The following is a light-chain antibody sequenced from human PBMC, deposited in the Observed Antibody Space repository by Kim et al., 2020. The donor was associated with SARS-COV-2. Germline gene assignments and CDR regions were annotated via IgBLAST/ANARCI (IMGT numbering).Light chain of an antibody. J-gene: IGKJ5*01. V-gene: IGKV3-20*01. CDR3: QQYGSSRPIT. CDR1: QSVSSNY. CDR2: GAS. Sequence: EIVLTQSPGTLSLSPGERATLSCRASQSVSSNYLAWYQQKPGQAPRLLIYGASSRATGIPDRFSGSGSGTDFTLTISRLEPEDFAVFYCQQYGSSRPITFGQGTRLEIK.